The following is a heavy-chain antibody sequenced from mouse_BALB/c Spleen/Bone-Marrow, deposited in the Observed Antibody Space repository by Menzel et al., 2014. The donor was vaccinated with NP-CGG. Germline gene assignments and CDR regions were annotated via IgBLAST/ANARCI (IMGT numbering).Heavy chain of an antibody. V-gene: IGHV1S81*02. Sequence: QVQLQQSGAELVKPGASVKLSCKASGYTFTSYRMHWVKQRPGQGLEWIGEINPSNGRTNYNEKFKSKATLTVDKSSSTAYMQLSSLTSEDSAVYYCARGRPSAMDYWGQGTSVTVSS. CDR1: GYTFTSYR. CDR2: INPSNGRT. CDR3: ARGRPSAMDY. J-gene: IGHJ4*01.